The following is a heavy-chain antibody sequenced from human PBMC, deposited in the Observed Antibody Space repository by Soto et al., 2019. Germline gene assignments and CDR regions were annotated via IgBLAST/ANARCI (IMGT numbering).Heavy chain of an antibody. CDR3: ARGSQLRFLEWVFYY. Sequence: ASVKVSCKASGYAFTSYAMHWVRQAPGQRLEWMGWINAGNGNTKYSQKFQGRVTITRDTSASTAYMELSSLRSEDTAVYYCARGSQLRFLEWVFYYWGQGTLVTVSS. D-gene: IGHD3-3*01. CDR1: GYAFTSYA. V-gene: IGHV1-3*01. CDR2: INAGNGNT. J-gene: IGHJ4*02.